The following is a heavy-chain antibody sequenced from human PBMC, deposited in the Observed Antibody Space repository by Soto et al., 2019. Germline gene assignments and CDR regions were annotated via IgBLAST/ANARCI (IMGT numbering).Heavy chain of an antibody. CDR3: ARLGRVAPAPEDAFDI. CDR1: GGSISSGSYD. CDR2: IYYSGI. Sequence: QLHLQESGPGLVKPSETLSLTCTVSGGSISSGSYDWVWIRQPPGKGLECIGSIYYSGIGSMPSLKSRVTISAVTSKNQLYLILSSVTAADTATYYCARLGRVAPAPEDAFDIWGQGTMVTVSS. J-gene: IGHJ3*02. V-gene: IGHV4-39*01.